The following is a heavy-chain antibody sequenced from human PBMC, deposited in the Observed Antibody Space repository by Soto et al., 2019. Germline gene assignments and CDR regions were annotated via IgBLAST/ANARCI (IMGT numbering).Heavy chain of an antibody. V-gene: IGHV1-69*12. Sequence: QVQLVQSGAEVKKPGSSVKVSCKASGGTFSSYAISWVRQAPGQGLEWMGGIIPIFGTANYAQKFQGRVTITADESTSTAYMELSSLSSEDTAVYYCARDLVDYVWGSYRFDYWGQGTLVTVSS. D-gene: IGHD3-16*02. CDR1: GGTFSSYA. J-gene: IGHJ4*02. CDR2: IIPIFGTA. CDR3: ARDLVDYVWGSYRFDY.